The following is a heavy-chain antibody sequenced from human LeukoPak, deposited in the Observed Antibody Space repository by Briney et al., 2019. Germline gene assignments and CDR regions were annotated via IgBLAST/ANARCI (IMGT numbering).Heavy chain of an antibody. CDR2: ISSSSSYI. D-gene: IGHD6-13*01. J-gene: IGHJ4*02. Sequence: GGSLRLSCAASGFTFSSYSMNWVRQAPGKGLEWVSSISSSSSYIYYADSVKGRFTISRDNAKNSVYLQMSSLRAEDTGVYYCATTLNIATPGHLWGQGALVTVSS. V-gene: IGHV3-21*01. CDR3: ATTLNIATPGHL. CDR1: GFTFSSYS.